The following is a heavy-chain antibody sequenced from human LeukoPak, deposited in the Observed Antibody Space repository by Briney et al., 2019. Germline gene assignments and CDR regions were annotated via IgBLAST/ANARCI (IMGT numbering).Heavy chain of an antibody. Sequence: ASVKVSCKASGYTFTSYDINWVRQATGQGLEWMGWMNPNSGNTGYAQKFQGRVTMTRNTSISTAYMELSSLRSEDTAVYYCARGGSPRRRYYYYYMDVWGKGTTVTVSS. CDR1: GYTFTSYD. J-gene: IGHJ6*03. CDR2: MNPNSGNT. V-gene: IGHV1-8*01. CDR3: ARGGSPRRRYYYYYMDV. D-gene: IGHD6-6*01.